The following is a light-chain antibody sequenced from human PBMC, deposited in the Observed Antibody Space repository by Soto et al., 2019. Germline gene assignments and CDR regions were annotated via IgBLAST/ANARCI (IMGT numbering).Light chain of an antibody. CDR3: SSYTINSTLV. CDR1: SSDIGVYNY. Sequence: QSALTQPASVSGSPGQSITVSCTGTSSDIGVYNYVSWYQQHPGKAPKVMIYDVSNRPSGVSDRFSGSKSGNTASLTISVLQADDEADYYCSSYTINSTLVFGTGTKLTVL. V-gene: IGLV2-14*01. J-gene: IGLJ1*01. CDR2: DVS.